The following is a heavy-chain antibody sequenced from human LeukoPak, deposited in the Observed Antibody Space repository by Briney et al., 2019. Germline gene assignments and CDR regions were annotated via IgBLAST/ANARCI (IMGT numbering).Heavy chain of an antibody. V-gene: IGHV1-46*01. CDR2: INPSDDST. D-gene: IGHD2-8*01. Sequence: GASVKVSCKASGYTFTSYYLHWVRQAPGQGLEWMGMINPSDDSTIYAQKFQARVTMTRDTSTSTVYMELSGLRSEDTAVYHCATMVPEMDYWGQGTLVTVSS. CDR1: GYTFTSYY. CDR3: ATMVPEMDY. J-gene: IGHJ4*02.